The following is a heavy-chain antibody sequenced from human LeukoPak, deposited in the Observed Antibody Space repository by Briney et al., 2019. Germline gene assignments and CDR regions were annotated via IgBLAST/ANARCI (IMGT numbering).Heavy chain of an antibody. CDR3: ARNPQYYDFWGGSSYYYYMDV. CDR1: GFTFSSYA. Sequence: PGRSLRLSCAASGFTFSSYAMHWVRQPPGKGLEWVAVISYDGSNKYYADSVKGRFTISRDNSKNTLYLQMNSLRAEDTAVYYCARNPQYYDFWGGSSYYYYMDVWGKGTTVTVSS. D-gene: IGHD3-3*01. V-gene: IGHV3-30*04. J-gene: IGHJ6*03. CDR2: ISYDGSNK.